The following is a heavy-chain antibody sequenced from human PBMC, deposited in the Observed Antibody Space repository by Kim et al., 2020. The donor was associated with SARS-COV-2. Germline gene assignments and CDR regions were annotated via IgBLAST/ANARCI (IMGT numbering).Heavy chain of an antibody. V-gene: IGHV3-53*01. Sequence: VKGRFTISRDKSKNTLYLQMNSLRAEDTAVYYCARDGAGLDYYDSSGYFSWGQGTLVTVSS. CDR3: ARDGAGLDYYDSSGYFS. J-gene: IGHJ5*02. D-gene: IGHD3-22*01.